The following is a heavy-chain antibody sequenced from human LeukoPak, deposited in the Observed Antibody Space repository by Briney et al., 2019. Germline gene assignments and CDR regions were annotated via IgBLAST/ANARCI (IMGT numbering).Heavy chain of an antibody. Sequence: SVKVSCKASGGTFISYAISWVRQAPGQGLEWMGRIIPIFGTANYAQKFQGRVTITTDESTSTAYMELSSLRSEDTAVYYCATTTVTTFDYYYDYMDVWGKGTTVTVSS. CDR2: IIPIFGTA. CDR3: ATTTVTTFDYYYDYMDV. D-gene: IGHD4-17*01. V-gene: IGHV1-69*05. CDR1: GGTFISYA. J-gene: IGHJ6*03.